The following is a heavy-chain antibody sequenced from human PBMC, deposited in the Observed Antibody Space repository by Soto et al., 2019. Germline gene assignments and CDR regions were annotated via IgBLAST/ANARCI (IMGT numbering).Heavy chain of an antibody. Sequence: KASETLSLTCTVSCASINSSPYNWGWIRQPPKKGLEWIGTISYSATTYHNPSLQSRLIMSIDTSKNQFSLKLTSVTAADTAVYYCARHPTGYPNWFDSWGQGTLVTVS. CDR2: ISYSATT. CDR1: CASINSSPYN. CDR3: ARHPTGYPNWFDS. D-gene: IGHD3-9*01. V-gene: IGHV4-39*01. J-gene: IGHJ5*01.